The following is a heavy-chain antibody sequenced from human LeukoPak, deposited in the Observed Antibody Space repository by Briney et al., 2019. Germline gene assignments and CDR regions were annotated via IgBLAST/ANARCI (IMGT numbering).Heavy chain of an antibody. CDR3: ARHFYGSGTYYHFDY. Sequence: ASVKVSCKASGYTFTSYAMHWVRQAPGQRLEWMGWISPYNDNTNYAQKLQGRATLTTDTSTSTAYMELRSLRSDDTAVYYCARHFYGSGTYYHFDYWGQGTLVTVSS. J-gene: IGHJ4*02. CDR1: GYTFTSYA. CDR2: ISPYNDNT. D-gene: IGHD3-10*01. V-gene: IGHV1-18*01.